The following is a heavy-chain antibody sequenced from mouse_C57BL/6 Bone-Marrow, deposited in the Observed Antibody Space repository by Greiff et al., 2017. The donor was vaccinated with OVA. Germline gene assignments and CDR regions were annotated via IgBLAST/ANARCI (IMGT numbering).Heavy chain of an antibody. CDR3: ARRSHYYGSSYDYFDY. Sequence: QVQLQQSGTELVKPGASVKLSCKASGYTFTSYWMHWVKQRPGQGLEWIGNINPSNGGTNYNEKFKSKATLTVDKSSSTAYMQLSSLTSEDSAVYYCARRSHYYGSSYDYFDYWGQGTTLTVSS. CDR2: INPSNGGT. J-gene: IGHJ2*01. CDR1: GYTFTSYW. D-gene: IGHD1-1*01. V-gene: IGHV1-53*01.